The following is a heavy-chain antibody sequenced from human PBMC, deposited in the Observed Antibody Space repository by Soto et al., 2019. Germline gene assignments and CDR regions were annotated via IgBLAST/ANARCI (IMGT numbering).Heavy chain of an antibody. CDR1: GYSFRNFG. V-gene: IGHV1-18*01. Sequence: QIQLLQSGAEVKKPRAPVKVTCKATGYSFRNFGISWVLQAPGQGLEWMGWISAYNANANYAQKFQGRLTMTADTSTSTAYMELRSLRSDDTAVCYCARENSYFDYWGQGTLVTVSS. CDR3: ARENSYFDY. J-gene: IGHJ4*02. CDR2: ISAYNANA.